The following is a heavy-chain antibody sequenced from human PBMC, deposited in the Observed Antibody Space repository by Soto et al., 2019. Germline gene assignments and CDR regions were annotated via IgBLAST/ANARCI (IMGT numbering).Heavy chain of an antibody. CDR1: GFTFSSYG. V-gene: IGHV3-33*01. CDR2: IWYDGSNK. J-gene: IGHJ4*02. D-gene: IGHD3-9*01. Sequence: GGSLRLSCAASGFTFSSYGMHWVRQAPGKGLEWVEVIWYDGSNKYYADSVKGRFTISRDNSKNTLYLQMNSLRAEDTAVYYCARGALYYDILTGFDYWGQGTLVTVSS. CDR3: ARGALYYDILTGFDY.